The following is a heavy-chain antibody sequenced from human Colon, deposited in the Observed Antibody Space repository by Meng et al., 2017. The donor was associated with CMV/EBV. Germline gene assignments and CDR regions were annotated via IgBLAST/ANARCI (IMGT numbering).Heavy chain of an antibody. V-gene: IGHV4-39*07. CDR1: GDSIRDGSYY. J-gene: IGHJ6*02. Sequence: SETLSLTCNVSGDSIRDGSYYWGWVRQPPGKGLEWIGNVYYSGSTYYSPSLKSRVTMSADTSKNHFSLRLTSVTAADTAVYYCARVSTTAAEYYGLDVWGQGTTVTVSS. CDR3: ARVSTTAAEYYGLDV. CDR2: VYYSGST. D-gene: IGHD6-25*01.